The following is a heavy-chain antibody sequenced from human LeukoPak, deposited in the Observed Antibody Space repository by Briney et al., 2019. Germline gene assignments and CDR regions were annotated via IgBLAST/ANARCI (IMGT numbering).Heavy chain of an antibody. CDR1: GYTFTDYY. Sequence: ASVKVSCRASGYTFTDYYLHWVRQAPGQGLEWLGWINPNSGDTTFAQKFQGRVIMTRDTSINTAYMELSGLRSDDTAVYYCAREDLYTYPLDFWGQGTLVTVSS. V-gene: IGHV1-2*02. CDR2: INPNSGDT. CDR3: AREDLYTYPLDF. D-gene: IGHD5-24*01. J-gene: IGHJ1*01.